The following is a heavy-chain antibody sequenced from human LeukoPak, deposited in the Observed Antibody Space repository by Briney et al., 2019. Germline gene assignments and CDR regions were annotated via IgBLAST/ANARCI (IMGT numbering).Heavy chain of an antibody. CDR1: GGSISSSYW. D-gene: IGHD3-3*01. V-gene: IGHV4-4*02. CDR2: IYHSGST. CDR3: ARGDGYDFLSGGLSPRPAFDY. J-gene: IGHJ4*02. Sequence: SGTLSLTCAVSGGSISSSYWWSWIRQPPGKGLEWIGEIYHSGSTNYNLSLKSRVTISVNKSKNQFSLKLNSVTAADTAVYYCARGDGYDFLSGGLSPRPAFDYWGQGTLVTASS.